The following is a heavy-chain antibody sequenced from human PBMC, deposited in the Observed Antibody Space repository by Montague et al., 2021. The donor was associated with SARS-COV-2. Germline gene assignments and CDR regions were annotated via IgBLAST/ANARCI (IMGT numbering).Heavy chain of an antibody. Sequence: SETLSLTCTVSGGSISSTSYYWGWVRQPPGKGLEWIGSIYHSGSAYFNPSLKSRVTISIDTSKNQFSLKVNSVTAADTAVYYCARVPGSGTYWSGDYWGQGTLVTGSS. V-gene: IGHV4-39*07. CDR3: ARVPGSGTYWSGDY. CDR1: GGSISSTSYY. J-gene: IGHJ4*02. CDR2: IYHSGSA. D-gene: IGHD1-26*01.